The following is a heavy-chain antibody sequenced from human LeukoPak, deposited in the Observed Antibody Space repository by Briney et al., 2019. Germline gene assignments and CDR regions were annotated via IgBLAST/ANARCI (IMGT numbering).Heavy chain of an antibody. CDR1: GYTFTDYG. CDR3: ARDELGIGDYFAC. J-gene: IGHJ4*02. D-gene: IGHD3-10*01. Sequence: VASVKVSCKASGYTFTDYGLNWVRPAPGQGLEWMGWISAYDGNTHYAQNFQGRITLTIDTSTTTAYMDLRSLRSDDTALYFCARDELGIGDYFACWGQGTLVTVSS. V-gene: IGHV1-18*01. CDR2: ISAYDGNT.